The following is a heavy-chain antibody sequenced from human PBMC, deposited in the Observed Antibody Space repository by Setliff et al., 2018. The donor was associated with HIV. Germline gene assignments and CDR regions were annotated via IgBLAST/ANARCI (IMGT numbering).Heavy chain of an antibody. CDR3: ARGGIAAADKRDINF. J-gene: IGHJ3*01. CDR2: INPSGGST. Sequence: ASVKVSCKASGYIFTSYYMHWVRQAPGRGLEWLGVINPSGGSTDYAQTFKDRVTMTKDTSTATVNMELRSLTSDDTAVYYCARGGIAAADKRDINFWGQGTMVTVSS. V-gene: IGHV1-46*01. D-gene: IGHD6-13*01. CDR1: GYIFTSYY.